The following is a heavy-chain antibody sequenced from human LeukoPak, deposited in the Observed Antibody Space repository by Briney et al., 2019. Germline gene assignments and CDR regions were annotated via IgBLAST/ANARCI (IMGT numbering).Heavy chain of an antibody. CDR1: GGTFSSYT. J-gene: IGHJ3*02. CDR2: IIPILGIA. Sequence: GSSVKVSCKASGGTFSSYTISWVRQAPGQGLEWMGRIIPILGIANYAQKFQGRVTITADKSTSTAYMELSSLRSEDTAVYYCARGRITIFGVVIGFDIWGQGTMVTVSS. CDR3: ARGRITIFGVVIGFDI. V-gene: IGHV1-69*02. D-gene: IGHD3-3*01.